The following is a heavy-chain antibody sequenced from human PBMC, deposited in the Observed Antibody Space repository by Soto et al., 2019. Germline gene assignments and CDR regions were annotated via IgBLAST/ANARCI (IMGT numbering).Heavy chain of an antibody. CDR1: GFTFSSYG. CDR3: AKGGYSGYDYGDY. D-gene: IGHD5-12*01. J-gene: IGHJ4*02. CDR2: ISYDGSNK. Sequence: QVQLVESRGGVVQPGRSLRLSCAASGFTFSSYGMHWVRQAPGKGLEWVGVISYDGSNKYYADSVKGRFSISRDNSRNTLYLQMNSLRAEDTAVYYCAKGGYSGYDYGDYWGQGTLVTVSS. V-gene: IGHV3-30*18.